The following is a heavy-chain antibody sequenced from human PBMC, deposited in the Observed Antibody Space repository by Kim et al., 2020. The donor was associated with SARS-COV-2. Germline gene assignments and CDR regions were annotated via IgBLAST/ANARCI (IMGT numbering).Heavy chain of an antibody. J-gene: IGHJ6*02. CDR3: AKDAAVAGTYYYYYGMDV. CDR1: GFTFDDYT. V-gene: IGHV3-43*01. D-gene: IGHD6-19*01. CDR2: ISWDGGST. Sequence: GGSLRLSCAASGFTFDDYTMHWVRQAPGKGLEWVSLISWDGGSTYYADSVKGRFTISRDNSKNSLYLQMNSLRTEDTALYYCAKDAAVAGTYYYYYGMDVWGQGTTATASS.